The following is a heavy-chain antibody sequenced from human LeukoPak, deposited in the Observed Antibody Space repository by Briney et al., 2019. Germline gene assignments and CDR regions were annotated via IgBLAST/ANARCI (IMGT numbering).Heavy chain of an antibody. CDR3: TTLRLGELSFNYYSDY. J-gene: IGHJ4*02. CDR1: GFTFSNAW. V-gene: IGHV3-15*01. D-gene: IGHD3-16*02. CDR2: VKSKTDGGTT. Sequence: GGTLRLSCAASGFTFSNAWMSWVRQAPGKGLEWVGRVKSKTDGGTTDYAAPVKGRFTISRDDSKNTLYLQMNSLKTEDTAVYYCTTLRLGELSFNYYSDYWGQGTLVTVSS.